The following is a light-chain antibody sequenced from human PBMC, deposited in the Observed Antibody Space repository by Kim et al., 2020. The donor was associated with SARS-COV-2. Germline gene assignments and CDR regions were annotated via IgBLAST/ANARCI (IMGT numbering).Light chain of an antibody. CDR3: NTRDRHSRHVI. CDR1: SLRDIY. CDR2: GKN. V-gene: IGLV3-19*01. J-gene: IGLJ2*01. Sequence: SSELTQDPAVSVALGQTARITCQGDSLRDIYASWYQQKPGQAPVLVTYGKNIRPSGIPDRFSASSSGNTAALTITGAQAADEADYYCNTRDRHSRHVIFG.